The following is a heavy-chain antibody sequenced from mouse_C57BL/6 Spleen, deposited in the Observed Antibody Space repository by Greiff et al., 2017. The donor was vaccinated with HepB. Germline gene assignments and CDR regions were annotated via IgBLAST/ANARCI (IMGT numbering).Heavy chain of an antibody. Sequence: EVQRVESGGGLVQPKGSLKLSCAASGFSFNTYAMNWVRQAPGKGLEWVARIRSKSNNYATYYADSVKDRFTISRDDSESMLYLQMNNLKTEDTAMYYCVRHEGLWDYFDYWGQGTTLTVSS. J-gene: IGHJ2*01. CDR1: GFSFNTYA. V-gene: IGHV10-1*01. D-gene: IGHD6-1*01. CDR2: IRSKSNNYAT. CDR3: VRHEGLWDYFDY.